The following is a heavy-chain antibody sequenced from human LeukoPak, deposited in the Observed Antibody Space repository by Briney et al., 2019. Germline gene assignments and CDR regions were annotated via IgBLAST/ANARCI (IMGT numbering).Heavy chain of an antibody. D-gene: IGHD5-24*01. CDR3: ARDQERWLQIVYMAV. Sequence: PGGSLRLPCAASGFTFSSYSMNWVRQAPGKGLEGVSYISSISSTIYYADPVKGRFTISRDNAKNSLYLQMNSLRPEDTAVYYCARDQERWLQIVYMAVWGKGSTVTVCS. V-gene: IGHV3-48*01. CDR2: ISSISSTI. J-gene: IGHJ6*03. CDR1: GFTFSSYS.